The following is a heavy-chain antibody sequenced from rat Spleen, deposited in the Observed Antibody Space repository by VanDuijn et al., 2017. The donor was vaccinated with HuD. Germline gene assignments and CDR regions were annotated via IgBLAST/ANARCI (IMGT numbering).Heavy chain of an antibody. CDR1: GFTFSNYY. D-gene: IGHD1-11*01. V-gene: IGHV5-27*01. J-gene: IGHJ2*01. CDR2: INTGGGGT. CDR3: ATYGGFIDY. Sequence: EVQLVESGGGLVQPGRSLKLSCAVSGFTFSNYYMTWVRQVPTKGLEWVAYINTGGGGTYYRDSVKGRFTISRDNAKSTLYLQMDSLRSEDTATYYCATYGGFIDYWGQGVVVTVSS.